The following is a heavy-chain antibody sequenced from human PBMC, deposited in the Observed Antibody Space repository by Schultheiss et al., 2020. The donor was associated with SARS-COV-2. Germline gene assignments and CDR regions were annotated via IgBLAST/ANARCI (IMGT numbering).Heavy chain of an antibody. J-gene: IGHJ4*02. CDR1: GFTFRSYD. Sequence: GGSLRLSCAASGFTFRSYDMHWVRQAPGKGLEWVAVISYDGSNKYYADSVKGRFTISRDNSKNTLYLQMNSLRAEDTAVYYCARGGGNWNGYWGQGTLVTVAS. D-gene: IGHD1-1*01. CDR2: ISYDGSNK. V-gene: IGHV3-30*14. CDR3: ARGGGNWNGY.